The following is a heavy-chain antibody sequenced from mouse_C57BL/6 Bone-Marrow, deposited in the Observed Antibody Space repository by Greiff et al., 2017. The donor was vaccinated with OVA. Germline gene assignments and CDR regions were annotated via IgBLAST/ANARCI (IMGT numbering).Heavy chain of an antibody. CDR1: GYSITSDY. CDR3: ARTSCSSCFDY. Sequence: EVKLVESGPGLAKPSQTLSLTCSVSGYSITSDYWNWVRKSPGKNLEYMGYISYSGSTYYNPSLKSRISITRDTSKNQYYLQLNSVTTEDTATYYCARTSCSSCFDYWGQGTTLTVSS. J-gene: IGHJ2*01. CDR2: ISYSGST. D-gene: IGHD1-1*01. V-gene: IGHV3-8*01.